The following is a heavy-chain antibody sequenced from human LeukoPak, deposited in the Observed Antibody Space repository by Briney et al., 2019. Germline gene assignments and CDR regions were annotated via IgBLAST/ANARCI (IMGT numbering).Heavy chain of an antibody. CDR3: ARTSPRRGNWFDP. J-gene: IGHJ5*02. Sequence: PSETLSLTCAAYGGSFSGYYWSWIRQPPGKGLEWIGEINHSGSTNYNPSLKSRVTISVDTSKNQFSLKLSSVTAADTAVYYCARTSPRRGNWFDPWGQGTLVTVSS. V-gene: IGHV4-34*01. CDR1: GGSFSGYY. CDR2: INHSGST. D-gene: IGHD3-10*01.